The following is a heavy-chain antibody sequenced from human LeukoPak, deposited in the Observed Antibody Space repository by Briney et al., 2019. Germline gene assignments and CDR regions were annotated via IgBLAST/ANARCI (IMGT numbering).Heavy chain of an antibody. CDR2: IYHSGST. CDR1: GYSISSGYY. CDR3: AIPAVAGH. Sequence: SETLSLTCTVSGYSISSGYYWGWIRQPPGKGLEWIGSIYHSGSTYYNPSLKSRVTISVDTSKNQFSLKLSSVTAADTAVYYCAIPAVAGHWGQGTLVTVSS. J-gene: IGHJ4*02. V-gene: IGHV4-38-2*02. D-gene: IGHD6-19*01.